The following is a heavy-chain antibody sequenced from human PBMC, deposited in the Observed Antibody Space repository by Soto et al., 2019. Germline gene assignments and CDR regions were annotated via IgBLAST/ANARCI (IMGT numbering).Heavy chain of an antibody. CDR3: ARDCSGGSCYAY. CDR2: INPSGGST. CDR1: GYTFTSYY. V-gene: IGHV1-46*03. Sequence: QVQLVQSGAEVKKPGASVKVSCKASGYTFTSYYMHWVRQAPGQGLEWMGIINPSGGSTSYAQKFQGRVTMTKDTSTSTVYMELSSLRSEDTAEYYCARDCSGGSCYAYWGQGTLVTVSS. D-gene: IGHD2-15*01. J-gene: IGHJ4*02.